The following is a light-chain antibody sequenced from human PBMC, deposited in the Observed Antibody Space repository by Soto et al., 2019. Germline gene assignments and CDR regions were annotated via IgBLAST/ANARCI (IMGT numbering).Light chain of an antibody. V-gene: IGKV1-39*01. CDR1: QSISSY. CDR3: QQSYSTPRALT. CDR2: AAS. Sequence: ILLTQSPSSLSASVGDRVTITCRASQSISSYLNWYQQKPGKAPKVLIYAASSLQSGVPSRFSGSGSGTDFTLTISSLQPEDFATYYCQQSYSTPRALTFGGGTKVDIK. J-gene: IGKJ4*01.